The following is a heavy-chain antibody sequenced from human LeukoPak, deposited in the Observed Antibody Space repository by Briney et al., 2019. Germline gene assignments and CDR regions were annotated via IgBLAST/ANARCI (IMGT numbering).Heavy chain of an antibody. CDR2: ISAYNGNT. CDR1: GYTFTSYG. D-gene: IGHD2-2*01. J-gene: IGHJ5*02. CDR3: ARDTSGQDIVVVPAALYRYEGSWFDP. Sequence: ASVKVSCKASGYTFTSYGISWVRQAPGQGLEWMGWISAYNGNTNYAQKLQGRVTMTTDTSTSTAYMELRSLRSDDTAVYYCARDTSGQDIVVVPAALYRYEGSWFDPWGQGTLVTVSS. V-gene: IGHV1-18*01.